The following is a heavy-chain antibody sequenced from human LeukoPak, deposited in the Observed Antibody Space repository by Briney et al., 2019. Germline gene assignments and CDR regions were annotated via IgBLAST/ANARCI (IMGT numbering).Heavy chain of an antibody. V-gene: IGHV1-3*01. CDR2: INAGNGNT. CDR3: ARGSGSDWWDH. CDR1: EYTFTSYT. D-gene: IGHD2-15*01. J-gene: IGHJ5*02. Sequence: ASVKVSCKAFEYTFTSYTMHWVRQAPGQRLEWMGWINAGNGNTKYSEKFQGRVIITRDTSASTAYMELSSLRSEDTAVYYCARGSGSDWWDHWGQGTLVTVSS.